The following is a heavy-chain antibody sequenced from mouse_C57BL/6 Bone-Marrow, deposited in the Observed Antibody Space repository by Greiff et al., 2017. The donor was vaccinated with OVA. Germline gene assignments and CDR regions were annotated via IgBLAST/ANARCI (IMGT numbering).Heavy chain of an antibody. CDR1: GFSLTSYA. Sequence: VKLMESGPGLVAPSQSLSITCTVSGFSLTSYAISWVRQPPGKGLEWLGVIWTGGGTNYNSALKSRLSISKDNSKSQVFLKMNSLQTDDTARYYCARITTVVATGAMDYWGKGTSVTVSS. J-gene: IGHJ4*01. CDR2: IWTGGGT. D-gene: IGHD1-1*01. CDR3: ARITTVVATGAMDY. V-gene: IGHV2-9-1*01.